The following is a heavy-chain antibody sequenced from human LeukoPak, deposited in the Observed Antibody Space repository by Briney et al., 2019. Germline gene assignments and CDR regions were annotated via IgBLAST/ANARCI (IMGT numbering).Heavy chain of an antibody. CDR2: IDRDGGEK. J-gene: IGHJ4*02. D-gene: IGHD2-21*01. CDR1: GLTFSGSW. V-gene: IGHV3-7*01. Sequence: GGSLRLSCAASGLTFSGSWMSWVRQAPGQGLEWVALIDRDGGEKYYGDSVKGRFTISRDNTKNSLYLQMNSLIPEDTAVYYCAKCGTYFDYDHWGQGTLVTVTS. CDR3: AKCGTYFDYDH.